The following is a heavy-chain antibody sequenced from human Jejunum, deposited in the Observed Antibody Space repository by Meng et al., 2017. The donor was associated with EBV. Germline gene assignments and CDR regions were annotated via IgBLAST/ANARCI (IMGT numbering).Heavy chain of an antibody. V-gene: IGHV4-39*07. D-gene: IGHD3-22*01. J-gene: IGHJ5*02. CDR3: ARSVSSGYSTWLDP. CDR1: GGSIRCSDYD. CDR2: IYYRGST. Sequence: QAQQHESGRVLVKLEASLSSSCTVSGGSIRCSDYDWGWIRQPPGKGLEWIGNIYYRGSTYYNPSLKSRVTISVDTSKNQFSLKLSSVTAADTAVYYCARSVSSGYSTWLDPWGQGTLVTVSS.